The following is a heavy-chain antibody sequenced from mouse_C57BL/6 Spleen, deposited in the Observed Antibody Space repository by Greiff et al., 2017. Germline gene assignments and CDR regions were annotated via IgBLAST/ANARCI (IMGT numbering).Heavy chain of an antibody. D-gene: IGHD2-4*01. J-gene: IGHJ4*01. CDR3: ARIILYDYDYAMDY. CDR2: IDPKSGGT. Sequence: QVQLQQPGAELVKPGASVKLSCKASGYTFTSYWMHWVKQRPGRGLEWIGRIDPKSGGTKYNEKFKSKATLTVDKPSSTAYMQLSSLTSEDSAVYYCARIILYDYDYAMDYWGQGTSVTVSS. CDR1: GYTFTSYW. V-gene: IGHV1-72*01.